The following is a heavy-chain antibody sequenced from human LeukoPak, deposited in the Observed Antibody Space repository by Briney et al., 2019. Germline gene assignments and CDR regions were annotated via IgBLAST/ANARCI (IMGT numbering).Heavy chain of an antibody. CDR3: ARKTDHQTGGDY. V-gene: IGHV3-66*01. CDR1: GFSVSRNY. Sequence: GGSLILSCAASGFSVSRNYMTWVRQAPGEGLEWVSPIYSGGSTSYADSVKGRFTISRDNSKNTLYLQMNSLRAEDTAVYYCARKTDHQTGGDYWGQGTLVTVSS. CDR2: IYSGGST. J-gene: IGHJ4*02. D-gene: IGHD1-1*01.